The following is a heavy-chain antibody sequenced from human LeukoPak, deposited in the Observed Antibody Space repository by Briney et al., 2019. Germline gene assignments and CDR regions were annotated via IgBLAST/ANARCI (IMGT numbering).Heavy chain of an antibody. CDR2: IYYSGTT. V-gene: IGHV4-59*01. D-gene: IGHD1-26*01. CDR3: ARDGDSGSFRLRAYAFDI. Sequence: PSETLSLTCTVSGGSIDSFYWTWIRQPPGKGLGWIGYIYYSGTTNYNPSLKSRVTISVDTPKNQFSLKLSSVTAADTAVYYCARDGDSGSFRLRAYAFDIWGQGTMVTVSS. CDR1: GGSIDSFY. J-gene: IGHJ3*02.